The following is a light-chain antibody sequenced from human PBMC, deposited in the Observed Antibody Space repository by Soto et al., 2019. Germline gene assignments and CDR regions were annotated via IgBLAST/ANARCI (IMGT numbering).Light chain of an antibody. Sequence: QSALTQPPSASGSPGQSVTISCTGTSSEVGGYTYVSWYQHHPGTAPKLMIYEVNERPSGVPDRFSGSKSGNTASLTVSGLQAEDEADYYCSSYAGSNNLVFGGGTQLTVL. CDR3: SSYAGSNNLV. V-gene: IGLV2-8*01. J-gene: IGLJ2*01. CDR1: SSEVGGYTY. CDR2: EVN.